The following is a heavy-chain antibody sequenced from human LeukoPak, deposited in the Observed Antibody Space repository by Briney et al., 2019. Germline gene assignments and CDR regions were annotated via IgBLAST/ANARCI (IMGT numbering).Heavy chain of an antibody. CDR1: GFTFSSYS. D-gene: IGHD3-22*01. CDR3: ARDRSYYYDHLDY. J-gene: IGHJ4*02. CDR2: ISSSSSYI. Sequence: GGSLRLSCAASGFTFSSYSMNWVRQAPGKGLEWVSSISSSSSYIYYADSVKGRFTISRDNAKNSLYLQMNSLRAEDTAVYYCARDRSYYYDHLDYWGQGTLVTVSS. V-gene: IGHV3-21*01.